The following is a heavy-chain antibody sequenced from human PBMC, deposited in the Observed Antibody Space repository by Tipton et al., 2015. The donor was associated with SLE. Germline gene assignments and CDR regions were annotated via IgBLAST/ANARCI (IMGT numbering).Heavy chain of an antibody. CDR3: ARDSMATGTGDY. J-gene: IGHJ4*02. D-gene: IGHD1-14*01. CDR2: IYYSGST. Sequence: TLSLTCTVSDDSLNAYYWNWIRQPPGKGLEWIGYIYYSGSTNYNPSLKSRVTISVDTSKNQFSLKLSSVTAADTAVYYCARDSMATGTGDYWGQGTLVTVSS. V-gene: IGHV4-59*01. CDR1: DDSLNAYY.